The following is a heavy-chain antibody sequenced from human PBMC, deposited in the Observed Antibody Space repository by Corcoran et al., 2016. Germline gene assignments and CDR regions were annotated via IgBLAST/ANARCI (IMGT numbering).Heavy chain of an antibody. CDR2: INPNSGGT. CDR3: ARGPPYYYDSSGYYYGTNWFDP. Sequence: QVQLVQSGAEVKKPGASVKVSCKASGYTFTGYFMHWVRQAPGQGLEWMGWINPNSGGTNYAQKFQGRVTMTRDTSISTAYMELSRLRSYDTAVYYCARGPPYYYDSSGYYYGTNWFDPWGQGTLVTVSS. J-gene: IGHJ5*02. D-gene: IGHD3-22*01. V-gene: IGHV1-2*02. CDR1: GYTFTGYF.